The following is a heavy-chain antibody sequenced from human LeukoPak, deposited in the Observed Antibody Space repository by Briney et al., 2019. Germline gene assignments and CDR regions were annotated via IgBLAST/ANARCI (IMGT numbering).Heavy chain of an antibody. V-gene: IGHV5-51*01. CDR3: ARHVRIAVAGNWFDP. D-gene: IGHD6-19*01. J-gene: IGHJ5*02. Sequence: GESLKISCKGSGYSFTSYWIGWVRQMPGKGLEWMGIIYPGDSDTRYSPSFQGQVTISADKSISTAYLQRSSLKASDTAMYYCARHVRIAVAGNWFDPWGQGTLVTVSS. CDR1: GYSFTSYW. CDR2: IYPGDSDT.